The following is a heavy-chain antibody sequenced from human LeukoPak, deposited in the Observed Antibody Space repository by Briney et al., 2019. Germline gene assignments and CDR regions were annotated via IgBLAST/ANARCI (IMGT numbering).Heavy chain of an antibody. J-gene: IGHJ4*02. D-gene: IGHD6-6*01. CDR3: AGYLYSSSSVYFDY. CDR1: GGSISSSSYY. Sequence: PSETLSLTCTVSGGSISSSSYYWGWIRQPPVKGLEWIGSIYYSGSTYYNPSLKSRVTISVDTSKNQFSLKLSSVTAADTAVYYCAGYLYSSSSVYFDYWGQGTLVTVSS. V-gene: IGHV4-39*01. CDR2: IYYSGST.